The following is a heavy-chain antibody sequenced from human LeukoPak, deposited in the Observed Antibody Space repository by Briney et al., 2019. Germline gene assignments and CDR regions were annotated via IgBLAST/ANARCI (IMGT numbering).Heavy chain of an antibody. D-gene: IGHD3-10*01. V-gene: IGHV3-33*01. CDR3: AREDSQLWFGDLPD. CDR1: GFTFSSYG. Sequence: GGSLRLSCAASGFTFSSYGMHWVRQAPGKGLEWVAVIWYDGSNKYCADSVKGRFTISRDNSKNTLYLQMNSLRAEDTAVYYCAREDSQLWFGDLPDWGQGTLVTVSS. J-gene: IGHJ4*02. CDR2: IWYDGSNK.